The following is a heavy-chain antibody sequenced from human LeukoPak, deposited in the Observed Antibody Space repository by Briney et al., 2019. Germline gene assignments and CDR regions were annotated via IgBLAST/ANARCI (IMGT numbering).Heavy chain of an antibody. CDR3: ARVFDS. J-gene: IGHJ4*02. CDR1: GGSISSGDYY. V-gene: IGHV4-30-4*01. Sequence: SETLSLTCTVSGGSISSGDYYWSWIRQPPGKGLEWIAYMYYSGSTNYNPSLKSRVSISIDASKNQFSLKLTSVTAADTAVYYCARVFDSWGQGTLVTVSS. CDR2: MYYSGST.